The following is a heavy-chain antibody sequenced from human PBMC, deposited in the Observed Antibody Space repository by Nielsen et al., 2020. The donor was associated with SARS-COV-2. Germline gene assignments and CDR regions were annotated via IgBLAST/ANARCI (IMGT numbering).Heavy chain of an antibody. D-gene: IGHD2-2*01. CDR2: IIPILGIA. Sequence: WVRQAPGQGLEWMGRIIPILGIANYAQKFQGRVTITADESTSTAYMELSSLRSEDTAVYYSATTRLEYCSSTSCPTGVDYWGQGTLVTVSS. CDR3: ATTRLEYCSSTSCPTGVDY. J-gene: IGHJ4*02. V-gene: IGHV1-69*02.